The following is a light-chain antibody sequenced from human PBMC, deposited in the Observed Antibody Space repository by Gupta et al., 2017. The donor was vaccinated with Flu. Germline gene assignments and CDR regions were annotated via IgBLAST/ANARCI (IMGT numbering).Light chain of an antibody. CDR3: QQYDNAPFT. CDR2: DVF. J-gene: IGKJ5*01. Sequence: DIQMTQFPSSLSASVGDRVSITCQATKNIHNYLNWYQQRPGKAPKLLSYDVFNLETVVPSRFSATGSGKYFTLIIDSLQPEDVATYYCQQYDNAPFTFGQGTRLDIK. CDR1: KNIHNY. V-gene: IGKV1-33*01.